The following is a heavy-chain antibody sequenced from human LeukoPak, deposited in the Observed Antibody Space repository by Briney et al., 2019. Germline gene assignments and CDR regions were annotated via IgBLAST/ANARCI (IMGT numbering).Heavy chain of an antibody. CDR3: AREKDPLGVATIGDFDY. D-gene: IGHD5-12*01. CDR2: IKQDGSEK. J-gene: IGHJ4*02. Sequence: GGSLRLSCAASGFTFSSYWMSWVRQAPGKGLEWVANIKQDGSEKYNVDSVKGRFTISRDNAKNSLYLQMNSLRAEDTAVYYCAREKDPLGVATIGDFDYWGQGTLVTVSS. CDR1: GFTFSSYW. V-gene: IGHV3-7*01.